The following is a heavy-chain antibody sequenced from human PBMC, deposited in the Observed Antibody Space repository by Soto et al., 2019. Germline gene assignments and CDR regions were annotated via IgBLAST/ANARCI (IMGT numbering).Heavy chain of an antibody. J-gene: IGHJ5*02. CDR3: ARGSAYYDFWSGYRGWFDP. Sequence: SETLSLTCTVSGGSISSYYWSWIRQPPGKGLEWIGYIYYSGSTNYNPSLKSRVTISVDTSKNQFSLKLSSVTAADTAVYYCARGSAYYDFWSGYRGWFDPWGQGXLVTVYS. CDR1: GGSISSYY. CDR2: IYYSGST. D-gene: IGHD3-3*01. V-gene: IGHV4-59*01.